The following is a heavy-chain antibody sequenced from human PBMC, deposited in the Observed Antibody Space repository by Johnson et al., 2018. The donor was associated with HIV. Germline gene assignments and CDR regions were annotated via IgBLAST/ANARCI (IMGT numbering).Heavy chain of an antibody. CDR2: ISFDGSDK. J-gene: IGHJ3*02. D-gene: IGHD1-26*01. V-gene: IGHV3-30*14. CDR1: GFSFSSFA. Sequence: QVQLVESGGGVVQPGRSLRLSCVASGFSFSSFAMHWVRQAPGKGLQWVAVISFDGSDKYYSDSVKGRFTISRDNSKNTLYLQMGSLRAEDMAVYYCARERSGSYYVDAFDIWGQGTMVTVSS. CDR3: ARERSGSYYVDAFDI.